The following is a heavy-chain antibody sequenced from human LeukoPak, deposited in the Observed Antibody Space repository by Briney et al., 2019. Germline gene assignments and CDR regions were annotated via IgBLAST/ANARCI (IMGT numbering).Heavy chain of an antibody. D-gene: IGHD5-12*01. CDR3: AGIIVATMEPFDY. CDR2: IYYSGST. J-gene: IGHJ4*02. Sequence: PSETLSLTCTVSGGSISSYYWSWIRQPPGKGLEWIGYIYYSGSTNYNPSLKSRVTISVDTSKNQFSLKLSSVTAADAAVYYCAGIIVATMEPFDYWGQGTLVTVSS. CDR1: GGSISSYY. V-gene: IGHV4-59*12.